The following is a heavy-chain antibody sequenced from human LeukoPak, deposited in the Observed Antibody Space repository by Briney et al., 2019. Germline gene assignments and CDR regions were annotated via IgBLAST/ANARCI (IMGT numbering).Heavy chain of an antibody. CDR2: IYYSGST. CDR1: GGSISSSSYY. D-gene: IGHD2-8*01. CDR3: ARNVSAGYFDY. J-gene: IGHJ4*02. V-gene: IGHV4-39*01. Sequence: SETLSLTCTVSGGSISSSSYYWGWIRQPPGKGLEWIGSIYYSGSTYYNPSLKSRVTISVDTSKNQFSLKLSSVTAADTAVYYCARNVSAGYFDYWGQGTLVTVSS.